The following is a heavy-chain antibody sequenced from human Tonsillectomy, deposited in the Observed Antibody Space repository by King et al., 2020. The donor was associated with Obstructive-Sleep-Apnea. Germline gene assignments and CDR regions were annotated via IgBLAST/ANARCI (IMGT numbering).Heavy chain of an antibody. Sequence: QLQESGPGLVKPSETLSLPCTVSGVSIRSTSYYWAWIRQTPGKGLEWIGNIYYSGSTFYNPSLKSRVTISVDTAKNQFSLKLSSVTAADTAVYYCAGERDIYGMDVWGQGTTVTVSS. CDR3: AGERDIYGMDV. J-gene: IGHJ6*02. V-gene: IGHV4-39*07. CDR2: IYYSGST. CDR1: GVSIRSTSYY.